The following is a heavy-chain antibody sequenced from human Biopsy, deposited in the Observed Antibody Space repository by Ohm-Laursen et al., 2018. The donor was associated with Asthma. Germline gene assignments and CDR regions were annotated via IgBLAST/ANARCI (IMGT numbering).Heavy chain of an antibody. Sequence: TLSLTCIVSGDAMSTSGSYWGWIRQSPGKGLEWIGSIYYSGRTYYNPSLESRVTISADTSKNHFSLKVTSVTAADTAVYYCARVVSSSSYWYFDLWGRGDLVTVSS. CDR3: ARVVSSSSYWYFDL. CDR1: GDAMSTSGSY. J-gene: IGHJ2*01. CDR2: IYYSGRT. V-gene: IGHV4-39*02. D-gene: IGHD6-6*01.